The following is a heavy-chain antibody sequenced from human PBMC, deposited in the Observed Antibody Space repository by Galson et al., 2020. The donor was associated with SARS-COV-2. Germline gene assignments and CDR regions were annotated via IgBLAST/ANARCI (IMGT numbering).Heavy chain of an antibody. CDR1: GFPFSSYA. J-gene: IGHJ4*02. CDR2: ISGSGGST. Sequence: GGSLRLSCAASGFPFSSYAMSWVRQAPGKGLEWVSAISGSGGSTYYAASVKGRFTISRDNSKNTLYLQMNSLRAEDTAVYYCAKDLWIRPRYYFDYWGQGTLVTVSS. CDR3: AKDLWIRPRYYFDY. D-gene: IGHD5-18*01. V-gene: IGHV3-23*01.